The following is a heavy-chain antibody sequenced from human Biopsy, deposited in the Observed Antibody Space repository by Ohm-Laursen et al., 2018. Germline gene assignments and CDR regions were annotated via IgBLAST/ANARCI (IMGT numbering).Heavy chain of an antibody. V-gene: IGHV3-74*01. Sequence: GSLRLSCAASGFTFNNYWMHWVRQAPGKGLVWVSRSNTDGSHTNYADSVKGRFTTSTDNAKNTLYLYMSSLTVEDTAVYFCARDASQGFDSWGQGTLVTGSS. CDR1: GFTFNNYW. CDR3: ARDASQGFDS. J-gene: IGHJ5*01. CDR2: SNTDGSHT.